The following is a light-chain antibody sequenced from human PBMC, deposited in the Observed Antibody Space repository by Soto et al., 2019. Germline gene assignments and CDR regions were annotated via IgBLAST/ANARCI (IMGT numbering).Light chain of an antibody. CDR3: QQAYITPYT. CDR2: TAS. J-gene: IGKJ2*01. CDR1: QGISTY. Sequence: DIQVTQSPVSLSASVGDRVNITCRTSQGISTYLNWYQQKAGDAPRLLISTASDLENGVPSRFSGSGSGADFTLTISSLRPEDFATYYCQQAYITPYTFGQGTKLEI. V-gene: IGKV1-39*01.